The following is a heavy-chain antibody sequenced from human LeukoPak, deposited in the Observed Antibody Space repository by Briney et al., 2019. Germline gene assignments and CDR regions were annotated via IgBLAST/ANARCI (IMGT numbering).Heavy chain of an antibody. CDR2: ISNTATTI. J-gene: IGHJ4*02. V-gene: IGHV3-11*01. CDR1: GGSISSGDYY. D-gene: IGHD1-26*01. Sequence: LSLTCTVSGGSISSGDYYWSWIRQPPGKGLEWISYISNTATTIYYADSVKGRFTISRDNAKNLLFLQMNRLRVEDTAVYYCARDNSGAYGNSGQGTLVTVSS. CDR3: ARDNSGAYGN.